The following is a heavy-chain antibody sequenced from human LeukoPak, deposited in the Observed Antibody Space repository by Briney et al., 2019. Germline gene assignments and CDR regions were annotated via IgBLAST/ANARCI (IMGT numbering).Heavy chain of an antibody. D-gene: IGHD3-22*01. V-gene: IGHV1-2*02. CDR1: GYFFTGYY. CDR2: INPNSGDT. J-gene: IGHJ1*01. Sequence: ASVKVSCKASGYFFTGYYMHWVRQAPGQGLEWMGWINPNSGDTNFAQKFQGRVTMTRDTSINTAYMELTRLRSVDTAVYYCARDSGHYFNDDRSNNWGQGTLVTVSS. CDR3: ARDSGHYFNDDRSNN.